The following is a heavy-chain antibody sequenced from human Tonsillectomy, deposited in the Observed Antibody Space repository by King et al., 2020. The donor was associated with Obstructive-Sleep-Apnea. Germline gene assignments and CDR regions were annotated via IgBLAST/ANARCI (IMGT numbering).Heavy chain of an antibody. J-gene: IGHJ5*02. CDR1: GGSISSSSYY. V-gene: IGHV4-39*07. CDR3: ARDGDSSSPLGP. CDR2: IYYSGST. Sequence: QLQESGPGLVKPSETLSLTCTVSGGSISSSSYYWGWIRQPPGKGLEWIGSIYYSGSTYYNPSLKSRVTISVDTSKNQFSLKLSSVTAADTAVYYCARDGDSSSPLGPWGQGTLVTVSS. D-gene: IGHD6-13*01.